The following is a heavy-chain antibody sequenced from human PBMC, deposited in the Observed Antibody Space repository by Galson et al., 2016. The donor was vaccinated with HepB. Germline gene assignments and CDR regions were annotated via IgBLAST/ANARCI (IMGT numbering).Heavy chain of an antibody. D-gene: IGHD3-22*01. Sequence: SLRLSCAASGFTFSNHWMTWVRQAPGKGLEWVSSISGTNGFIYQADSVKGRFTISRDNAKNSLYLQMSSLRADDTAVYFCARDLDSRYYYSYHVMDVWGQGTTVTVSS. J-gene: IGHJ6*02. CDR3: ARDLDSRYYYSYHVMDV. CDR2: ISGTNGFI. CDR1: GFTFSNHW. V-gene: IGHV3-21*01.